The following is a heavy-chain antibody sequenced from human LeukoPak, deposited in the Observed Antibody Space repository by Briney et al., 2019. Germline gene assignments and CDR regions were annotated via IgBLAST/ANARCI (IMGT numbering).Heavy chain of an antibody. CDR3: AKDASPRSYDSSRSQLDY. CDR2: ISPSGGIT. Sequence: GGSLRLSCAASGFTFSSHGMNWVRQAPGKGLEWVSGISPSGGITYYTDSVKGRFTISRDNSKNSLYLQMNSLRAEDTALYYCAKDASPRSYDSSRSQLDYWGQGTLVTVSS. D-gene: IGHD3-22*01. CDR1: GFTFSSHG. J-gene: IGHJ4*02. V-gene: IGHV3-23*01.